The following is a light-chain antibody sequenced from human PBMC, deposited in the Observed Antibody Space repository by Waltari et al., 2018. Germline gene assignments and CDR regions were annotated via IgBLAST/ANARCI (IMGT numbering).Light chain of an antibody. V-gene: IGLV3-1*01. Sequence: SYELTQPPSVSVSPGQTARITCSGDQLGDKYTCWYQQKPGQSPVLGISQDTKRPSGYPERFSCSNSGNTATLTISGTQATEEADDYCQAWDSITVVFGGGTKLTVL. CDR2: QDT. CDR1: QLGDKY. J-gene: IGLJ2*01. CDR3: QAWDSITVV.